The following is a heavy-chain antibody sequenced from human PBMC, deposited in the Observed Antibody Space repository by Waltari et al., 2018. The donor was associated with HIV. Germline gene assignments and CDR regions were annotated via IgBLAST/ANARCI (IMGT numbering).Heavy chain of an antibody. CDR1: AYSFTSYW. V-gene: IGHV5-51*01. J-gene: IGHJ3*01. D-gene: IGHD2-2*01. Sequence: DVQLEQSGAEVKKHGESLRISCKASAYSFTSYWIAWVRQKPGQGLEWMGVIYPVDFDTNYSPSFEGQVTISADKSITTAYVQCKRLKSSVTAIYYCARIRVGCYYAVYVCGQVTFVTVSS. CDR2: IYPVDFDT. CDR3: ARIRVGCYYAVYV.